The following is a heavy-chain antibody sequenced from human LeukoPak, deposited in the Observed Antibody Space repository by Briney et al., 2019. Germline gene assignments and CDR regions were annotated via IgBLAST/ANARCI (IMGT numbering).Heavy chain of an antibody. CDR1: GGSISGGDYY. Sequence: SQTLSLTCNVSGGSISGGDYYWSWIRQHPGKGLEWIGYIYHSGSTYYNPSLRSRVTISVDTSDKQFSLKLSSVTAADTAVYYCARYARTWFFDSWGQGTLVTVSS. J-gene: IGHJ4*02. D-gene: IGHD2-2*01. V-gene: IGHV4-31*03. CDR3: ARYARTWFFDS. CDR2: IYHSGST.